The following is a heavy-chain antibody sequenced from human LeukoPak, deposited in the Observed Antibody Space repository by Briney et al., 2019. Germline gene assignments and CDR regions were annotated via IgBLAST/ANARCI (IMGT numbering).Heavy chain of an antibody. CDR1: GGSFSNGGYY. CDR2: IYYSGST. D-gene: IGHD3-10*01. Sequence: SETLSLTCTVSGGSFSNGGYYWGWIRQPPGKGLEWIGTIYYSGSTYYNPSLKSRVTISVDTSKNQFSLKLSSVTAADTAMYYCARLGGFDYWRQGTLVTVSS. J-gene: IGHJ4*02. V-gene: IGHV4-39*01. CDR3: ARLGGFDY.